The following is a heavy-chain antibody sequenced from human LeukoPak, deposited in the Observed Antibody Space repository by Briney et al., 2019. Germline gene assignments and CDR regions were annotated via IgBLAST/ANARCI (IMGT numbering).Heavy chain of an antibody. V-gene: IGHV3-23*05. J-gene: IGHJ4*03. D-gene: IGHD2-15*01. CDR3: AKQLGYCSDGSCYFPY. Sequence: GGSLRLSCAASGFNFNSYTMNWVRQAPGKGLQWVANILASGSPTYYADSVKGRFIISRDNSKNTVYLQMNSLRVEDTAVYYCAKQLGYCSDGSCYFPYWGQGTLVTVSS. CDR1: GFNFNSYT. CDR2: ILASGSPT.